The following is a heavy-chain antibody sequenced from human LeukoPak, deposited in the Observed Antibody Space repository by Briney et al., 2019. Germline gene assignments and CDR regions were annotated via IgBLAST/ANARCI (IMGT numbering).Heavy chain of an antibody. D-gene: IGHD2-15*01. CDR3: ARERYCSGGNCFVTYYYGMDV. CDR1: GYSFTTYY. V-gene: IGHV1-46*01. CDR2: INPTGGST. Sequence: ASVKVSCKASGYSFTTYYMHWVRQAPGQGLEWMGIINPTGGSTNYAQKFEGRVTMTRDTSTSTVYMELSSLRSEDTAVYYCARERYCSGGNCFVTYYYGMDVWGQGTTVTVSS. J-gene: IGHJ6*02.